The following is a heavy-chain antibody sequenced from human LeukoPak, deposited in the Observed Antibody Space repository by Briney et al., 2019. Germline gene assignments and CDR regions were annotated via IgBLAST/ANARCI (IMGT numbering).Heavy chain of an antibody. Sequence: PSETLSLTCTVSGGSISSGSYYWSWIRQPAGKGLEWIGRIYTSGSTNYNPSLKSRVTISVDTSKNQFSLKLSSVTAADTAVYYCARDHRGSVIGPSAVLWYFDLWGRGTLVTVSS. J-gene: IGHJ2*01. CDR3: ARDHRGSVIGPSAVLWYFDL. CDR2: IYTSGST. V-gene: IGHV4-61*02. CDR1: GGSISSGSYY. D-gene: IGHD2-8*02.